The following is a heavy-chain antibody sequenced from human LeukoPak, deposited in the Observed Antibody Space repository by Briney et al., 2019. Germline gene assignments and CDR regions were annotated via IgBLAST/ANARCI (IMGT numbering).Heavy chain of an antibody. J-gene: IGHJ4*02. CDR3: GRYYDSSGYSPISY. CDR2: IYHSGTT. D-gene: IGHD3-22*01. Sequence: SETLSLTCTVSSGTLSDYYWNWIRQPPGKGLEWIGNIYHSGTTNHNPSLKSRVTISIDTSKKQFSLKLRSVTTADTAMYFCGRYYDSSGYSPISYWGQGILATVSS. V-gene: IGHV4-59*01. CDR1: SGTLSDYY.